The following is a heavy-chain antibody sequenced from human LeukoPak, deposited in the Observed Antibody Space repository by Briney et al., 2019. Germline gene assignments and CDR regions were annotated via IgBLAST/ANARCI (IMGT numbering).Heavy chain of an antibody. CDR3: ARQVINYYDSRLRHFDY. V-gene: IGHV3-30-3*01. D-gene: IGHD3-22*01. CDR2: ISYDGSNK. J-gene: IGHJ4*02. Sequence: GGSLRLSCAASGFTFSSYAMHWVRQAPGKGLEWVAVISYDGSNKYYADSVKGRFTISRDNSKNTLYLQMNSLRAEDTAVYYCARQVINYYDSRLRHFDYWGQGTLVTVSS. CDR1: GFTFSSYA.